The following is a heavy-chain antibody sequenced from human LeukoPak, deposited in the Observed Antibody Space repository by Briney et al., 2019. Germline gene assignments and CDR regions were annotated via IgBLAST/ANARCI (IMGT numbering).Heavy chain of an antibody. CDR3: SRDTADDAFDI. Sequence: GGSLRLSCAAAGFTFSSYWMHWVRQAPGKGLVWVSRINSDGSTTSYADSVKGRFTISRDNAKNTLYLQMNSLRAEDTAVYYCSRDTADDAFDIWGQGTMVTVSS. CDR2: INSDGSTT. CDR1: GFTFSSYW. J-gene: IGHJ3*02. V-gene: IGHV3-74*01.